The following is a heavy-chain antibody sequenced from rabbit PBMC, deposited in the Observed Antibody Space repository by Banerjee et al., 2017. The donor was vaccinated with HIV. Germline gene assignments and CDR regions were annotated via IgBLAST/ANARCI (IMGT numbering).Heavy chain of an antibody. CDR3: ARLYTDGVIGWNFGV. J-gene: IGHJ4*01. CDR1: GFSFSNGYV. V-gene: IGHV1S45*01. CDR2: IHTGSGTT. D-gene: IGHD6-1*01. Sequence: QEQLEESGGDLVKPEGSLTLTCKASGFSFSNGYVMCWVRQAPGKGLEWIGCIHTGSGTTSYASWAKGRFTISKTSSTTVTLQMTSLTAADTATYFCARLYTDGVIGWNFGVWGQGTLVTVS.